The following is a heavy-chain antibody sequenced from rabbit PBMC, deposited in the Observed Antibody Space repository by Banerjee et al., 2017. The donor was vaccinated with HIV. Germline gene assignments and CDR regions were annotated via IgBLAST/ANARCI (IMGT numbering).Heavy chain of an antibody. CDR2: IGGGGSGST. V-gene: IGHV1S40*01. J-gene: IGHJ2*01. Sequence: QSLEESGGDLVKPEGSLTLTCTASGFSFSNSYYMCWVRQAPGKGLEWIACIGGGGSGSTYYATWAKGRFTISKTSPTTVTLQMTSLTAADTATYFCARAGTGGSGYQPFDPWGPGTLVTVS. CDR1: GFSFSNSYY. D-gene: IGHD1-1*01. CDR3: ARAGTGGSGYQPFDP.